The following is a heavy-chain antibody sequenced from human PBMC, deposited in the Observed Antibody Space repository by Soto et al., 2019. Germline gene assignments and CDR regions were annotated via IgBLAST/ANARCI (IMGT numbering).Heavy chain of an antibody. CDR2: IYSGGNT. CDR1: GFTVSSNY. D-gene: IGHD2-15*01. Sequence: PGGSLRLSCTASGFTVSSNYMTWVRQAPGKGLEWVSVIYSGGNTYYADSVKGRFTISRDNAKNSLYLQMNSLRAEDTAVYYCASRYLEHCFTSSCSAPYDYRGQGALVTVSS. V-gene: IGHV3-53*01. CDR3: ASRYLEHCFTSSCSAPYDY. J-gene: IGHJ4*02.